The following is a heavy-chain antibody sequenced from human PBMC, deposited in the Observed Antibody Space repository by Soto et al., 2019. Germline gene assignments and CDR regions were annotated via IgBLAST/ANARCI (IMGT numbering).Heavy chain of an antibody. D-gene: IGHD6-13*01. V-gene: IGHV4-4*02. J-gene: IGHJ5*02. CDR3: ARDRVAAAGTIGDWFDP. CDR2: IYHSGST. Sequence: QVQLQESGPGLVKPSGTLSLTCAVSGGSISSSNWWSWVRQPPGKGLAWIGEIYHSGSTNYNPSLKSRVTISLDKSKNQFSLKLSSVTAADTAVYYCARDRVAAAGTIGDWFDPWGQGTLVTVSS. CDR1: GGSISSSNW.